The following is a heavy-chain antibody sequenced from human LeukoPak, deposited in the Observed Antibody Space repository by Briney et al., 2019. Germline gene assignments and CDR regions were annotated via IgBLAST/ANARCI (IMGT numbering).Heavy chain of an antibody. Sequence: SETLSLTCSVPGVSIRSYFWSWIRQTPGKGLEWIGFMSYSGINNYNLSLKSRVTISLDTSRNQFSLRLNSVTAADTAIYYCTREEGAWGYGSSGFDSWGQGILVTVSS. CDR3: TREEGAWGYGSSGFDS. CDR2: MSYSGIN. D-gene: IGHD3-10*01. CDR1: GVSIRSYF. J-gene: IGHJ4*02. V-gene: IGHV4-59*13.